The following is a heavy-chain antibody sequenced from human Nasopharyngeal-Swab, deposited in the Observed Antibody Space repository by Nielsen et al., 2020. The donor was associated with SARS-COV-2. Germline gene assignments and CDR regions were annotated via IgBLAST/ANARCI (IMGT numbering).Heavy chain of an antibody. CDR1: GGSVSSSSAA. V-gene: IGHV6-1*01. CDR3: ARARGAYGDYYYYYYTDV. J-gene: IGHJ6*03. CDR2: TYYRSKWYN. D-gene: IGHD4-17*01. Sequence: SETLSLTCAIPGGSVSSSSAAWNWIRQSPSRGLEWLGRTYYRSKWYNDYAVSVKSRITINPDTSKNQFSLHLNSVTPEDTAVYYCARARGAYGDYYYYYYTDVWGKGTTVTVSS.